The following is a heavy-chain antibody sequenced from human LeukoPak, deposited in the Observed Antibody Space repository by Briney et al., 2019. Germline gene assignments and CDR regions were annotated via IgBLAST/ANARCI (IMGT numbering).Heavy chain of an antibody. D-gene: IGHD3-22*01. CDR2: INPNSGGT. CDR3: ARVRGYYDSSGYLHDAFDI. Sequence: ASVKVSCKASGYTFTGYYMHWVRQAPGQGLEWMGWINPNSGGTNYAQKFQGRVTMTRDTSISTAYMELSRLRSDDTAVYYCARVRGYYDSSGYLHDAFDIWGQGTMVTVSS. CDR1: GYTFTGYY. J-gene: IGHJ3*02. V-gene: IGHV1-2*02.